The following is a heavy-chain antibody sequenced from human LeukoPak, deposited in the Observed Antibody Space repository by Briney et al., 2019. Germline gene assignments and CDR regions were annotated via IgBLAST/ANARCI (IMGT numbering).Heavy chain of an antibody. CDR1: GFTFSSYS. CDR2: ISSSSSTI. D-gene: IGHD3-16*01. Sequence: GGSLRLSCAASGFTFSSYSMNWVRQTPGKGLEWVSYISSSSSTIYYADSVKGRFTISRDNAKNSLYLQMNSLRDEDTAVYYCARGATGGLYYFDYWGQGTLVTVSS. J-gene: IGHJ4*02. V-gene: IGHV3-48*02. CDR3: ARGATGGLYYFDY.